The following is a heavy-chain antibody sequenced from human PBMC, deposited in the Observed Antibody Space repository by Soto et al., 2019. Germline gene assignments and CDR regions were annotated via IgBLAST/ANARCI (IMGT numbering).Heavy chain of an antibody. Sequence: QVQLVQSGAEVKKPGASVTVSCRASGDTFTGYYMHWVRQAPGQGLEWMGWINPNSGVTKYAQKFQGWVTMTRDTSIRTVYQQLSRLRSDDTAVYYCARESGGATATLDYYYFYMDVWGTGTTVTVSS. J-gene: IGHJ6*03. V-gene: IGHV1-2*04. CDR2: INPNSGVT. D-gene: IGHD5-12*01. CDR1: GDTFTGYY. CDR3: ARESGGATATLDYYYFYMDV.